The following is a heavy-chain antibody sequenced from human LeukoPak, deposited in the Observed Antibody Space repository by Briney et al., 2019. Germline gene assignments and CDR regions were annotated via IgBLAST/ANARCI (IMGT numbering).Heavy chain of an antibody. V-gene: IGHV4-34*01. CDR2: INHSGST. CDR1: GGSFSGHY. Sequence: PSETLSLTCAVYGGSFSGHYWSWIRQPPGKGLEWIGEINHSGSTNYNPSLKSRVTISVDTSERHFSLKLTSVTAADTAVYYCARAPAATGTIDYWGQGTLVTVSS. CDR3: ARAPAATGTIDY. J-gene: IGHJ4*02. D-gene: IGHD6-13*01.